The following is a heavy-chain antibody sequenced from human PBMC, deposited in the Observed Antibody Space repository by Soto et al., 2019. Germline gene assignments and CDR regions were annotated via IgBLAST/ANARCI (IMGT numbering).Heavy chain of an antibody. J-gene: IGHJ6*02. V-gene: IGHV3-30*18. Sequence: GGSLRLSCAASGFTFSNYGMQWVRQAPGKGLEWVAVISYDGSNKYYADSVKGRFTISRDNSKHTLYLQMNSLRAEDTAVYYCAKDLGGLRYFDWLKGPVLYGMDVWGQGTTVTVSS. CDR3: AKDLGGLRYFDWLKGPVLYGMDV. D-gene: IGHD3-9*01. CDR1: GFTFSNYG. CDR2: ISYDGSNK.